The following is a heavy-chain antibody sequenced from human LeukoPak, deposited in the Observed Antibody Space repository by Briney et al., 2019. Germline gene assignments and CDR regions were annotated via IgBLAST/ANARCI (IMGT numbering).Heavy chain of an antibody. J-gene: IGHJ4*02. CDR2: MYYRGST. D-gene: IGHD1-26*01. V-gene: IGHV4-39*07. CDR3: ATTTIRLGY. CDR1: GGSISSSSHY. Sequence: PSETLSLTCTVSGGSISSSSHYWGWIRQPPGKGLEWIGSMYYRGSTYHNPSLKSRVTISVDTSKNQFSLKLSSVTAADTAVYYCATTTIRLGYWGQGTLVAVSS.